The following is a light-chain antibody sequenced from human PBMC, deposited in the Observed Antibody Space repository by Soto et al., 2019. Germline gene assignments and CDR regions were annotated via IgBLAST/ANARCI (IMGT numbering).Light chain of an antibody. V-gene: IGKV3-20*01. J-gene: IGKJ1*01. CDR3: QQYDKLPRT. CDR1: QSVSGNY. Sequence: EIVLTQFPGTLSLSPGERATLSCRANQSVSGNYLAWYHQKPGQPPRLLIHSASSRASGIPDRFTGSGSGTNFTLTISRLEPEDSAVYYCQQYDKLPRTFGQGTKVQI. CDR2: SAS.